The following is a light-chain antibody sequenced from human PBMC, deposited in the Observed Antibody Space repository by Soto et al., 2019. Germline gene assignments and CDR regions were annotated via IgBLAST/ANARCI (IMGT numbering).Light chain of an antibody. CDR2: QDS. CDR1: QLGDKY. J-gene: IGLJ2*01. Sequence: SDELTQPPSVSVSPGQTASITCSGDQLGDKYACWYQQKPGQSPVLVIYQDSKRPSGIPERFSGSNSGNTATLTISGTQAMDEADYYCQAWDSSTVVFGGGTQLTVL. CDR3: QAWDSSTVV. V-gene: IGLV3-1*01.